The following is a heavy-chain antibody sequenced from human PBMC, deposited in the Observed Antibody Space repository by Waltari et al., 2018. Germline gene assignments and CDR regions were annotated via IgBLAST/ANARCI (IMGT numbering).Heavy chain of an antibody. D-gene: IGHD2-15*01. CDR2: INPNSGGA. Sequence: QVQLVQSGAAVKKPGASVKVSCKASGYTFTGYYIHWVRQAPGQGLEWMGWINPNSGGANSAQKFQGRVTMTRDTSISTAYMELSRLRSDDTAVYYCARTGVDNWFDPWGQGTLVTVSS. CDR3: ARTGVDNWFDP. J-gene: IGHJ5*02. CDR1: GYTFTGYY. V-gene: IGHV1-2*02.